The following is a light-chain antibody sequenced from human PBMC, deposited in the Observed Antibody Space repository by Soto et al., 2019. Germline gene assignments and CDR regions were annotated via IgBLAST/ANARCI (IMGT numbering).Light chain of an antibody. CDR3: HQYDSSWT. CDR2: GVS. J-gene: IGKJ1*01. CDR1: QSVTSNF. Sequence: EIVLKQSRGTLSLSPGERATLSCRASQSVTSNFLAWYQQKPGQAPIVLTYGVSRRATGIPDRFSGSGSGTDFTLTISRLEPEDFAVYHCHQYDSSWTFGQGTKVEIK. V-gene: IGKV3-20*01.